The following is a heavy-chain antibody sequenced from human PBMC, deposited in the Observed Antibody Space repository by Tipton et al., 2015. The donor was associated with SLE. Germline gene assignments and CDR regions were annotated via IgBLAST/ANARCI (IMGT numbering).Heavy chain of an antibody. J-gene: IGHJ5*02. Sequence: SLRLSCVASGFTFSSHGMHWVRQAPGKGLEWVAVIWYDGSNKYYADSVKGRFTISRDASKNTLNLQMNDLRSEDTAVYYCAREGQSCGGDCYASWGQGTLVTVSS. V-gene: IGHV3-33*08. D-gene: IGHD2-21*01. CDR3: AREGQSCGGDCYAS. CDR2: IWYDGSNK. CDR1: GFTFSSHG.